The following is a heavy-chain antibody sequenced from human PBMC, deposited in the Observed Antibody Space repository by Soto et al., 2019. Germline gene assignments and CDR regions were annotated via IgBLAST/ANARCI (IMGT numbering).Heavy chain of an antibody. V-gene: IGHV4-39*01. D-gene: IGHD1-26*01. CDR3: ARRGGVGATTYDY. J-gene: IGHJ4*02. CDR2: IYYSGST. Sequence: QLQLQESGPGLVKPSETLSLTCTVSDGSISSSSYYWGWIRQPPGKGLEWIGTIYYSGSTYYNPSRKSRVTISVDTSKHQFSLKLSSVTAADTAVYYCARRGGVGATTYDYWGQGTLVTVSS. CDR1: DGSISSSSYY.